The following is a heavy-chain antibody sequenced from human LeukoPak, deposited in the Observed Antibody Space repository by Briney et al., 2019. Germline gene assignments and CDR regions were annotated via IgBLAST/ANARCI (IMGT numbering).Heavy chain of an antibody. CDR2: IKHDGSEK. Sequence: GGSLRLSCAASEFTFSRYWMSWVRQAPGQGLEWVANIKHDGSEKYYVDSVKGRFTISRDNAKNSLYLQMASLRAGDTAVYYCARMGIAAVGAYYFDYWGQGTLVAVSS. V-gene: IGHV3-7*02. CDR3: ARMGIAAVGAYYFDY. D-gene: IGHD6-13*01. J-gene: IGHJ4*02. CDR1: EFTFSRYW.